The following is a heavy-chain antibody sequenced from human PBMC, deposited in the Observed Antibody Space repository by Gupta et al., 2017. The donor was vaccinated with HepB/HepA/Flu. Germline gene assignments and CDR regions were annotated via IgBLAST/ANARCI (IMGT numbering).Heavy chain of an antibody. CDR2: VIHSGRT. Sequence: QVQLQQWGAGLLKPSETLSLTCAVYGGSFSNYYWFWIRQPPGKGLEWIGEVIHSGRTNYNPSLKSRVTISVDTSKSQFSLKLTSVTAADTAVYYCARGPEDYGSGRYDDYWGQGTLVTVSS. CDR3: ARGPEDYGSGRYDDY. CDR1: GGSFSNYY. V-gene: IGHV4-34*01. D-gene: IGHD3-10*01. J-gene: IGHJ4*02.